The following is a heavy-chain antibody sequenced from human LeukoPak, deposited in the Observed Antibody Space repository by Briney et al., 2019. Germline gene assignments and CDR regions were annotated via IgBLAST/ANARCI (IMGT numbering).Heavy chain of an antibody. CDR2: IYHSGST. CDR3: ARHVGFTVTDDY. Sequence: SETLSLTCAVSGYSISSGYYWGWIRQSPGKGLEWIGSIYHSGSTHYNPSLKSRVTISADTSKNQLSLKLSSVTAADTAVYYCARHVGFTVTDDYWGQGTLVTVSS. CDR1: GYSISSGYY. V-gene: IGHV4-38-2*01. J-gene: IGHJ4*02. D-gene: IGHD4-11*01.